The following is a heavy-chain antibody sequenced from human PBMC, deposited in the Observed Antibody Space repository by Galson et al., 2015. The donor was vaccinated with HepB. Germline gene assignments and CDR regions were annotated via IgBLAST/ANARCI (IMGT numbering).Heavy chain of an antibody. V-gene: IGHV4-30-4*01. CDR1: GGSISSGDYY. D-gene: IGHD2-15*01. J-gene: IGHJ3*02. CDR2: IYYSGST. Sequence: TLSLTCTVSGGSISSGDYYWSWIRQPPGKGLEWIGYIYYSGSTYYNPSLKSRVTISVDTSKNQFSLKLSSVTAADTAVYYCASGWGYCSGGSCYRDAFDIWGQGTMVTVSS. CDR3: ASGWGYCSGGSCYRDAFDI.